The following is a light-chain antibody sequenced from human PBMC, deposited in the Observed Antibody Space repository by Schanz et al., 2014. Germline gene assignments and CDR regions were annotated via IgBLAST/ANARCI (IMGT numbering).Light chain of an antibody. Sequence: QSVLTQPPSASGTPGQRATISCSGSTSNIGSHTVSWYQHLPGTAPKLLIYSDNQRPSGVPDRFSGSKSGTSASLAITGLQSKDEADYYCAAWDDSLNGLVFGGGTKLTVL. CDR3: AAWDDSLNGLV. V-gene: IGLV1-44*01. CDR1: TSNIGSHT. CDR2: SDN. J-gene: IGLJ3*02.